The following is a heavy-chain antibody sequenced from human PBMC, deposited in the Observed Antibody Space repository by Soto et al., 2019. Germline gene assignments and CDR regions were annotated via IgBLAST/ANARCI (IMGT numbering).Heavy chain of an antibody. J-gene: IGHJ6*03. CDR2: INSDGSST. V-gene: IGHV3-74*01. CDR1: GFTFSSYW. CDR3: ARVGTVAGTMGRGDYYYYMDV. Sequence: GGSLRLSCAASGFTFSSYWMHWVRQAPGKGLVWVSRINSDGSSTSYADSVKGRFTISRDNAKNTLYLQMNSLRAEDTAVYYCARVGTVAGTMGRGDYYYYMDVWGKGTTVTVSS. D-gene: IGHD6-19*01.